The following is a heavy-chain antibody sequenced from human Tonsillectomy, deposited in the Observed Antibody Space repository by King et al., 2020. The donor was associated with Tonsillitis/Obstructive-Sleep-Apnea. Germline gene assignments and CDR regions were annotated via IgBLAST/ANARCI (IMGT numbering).Heavy chain of an antibody. V-gene: IGHV7-4-1*02. Sequence: VQLVESGSELKKRGASVKVSCKASGYTFNSYPINWVRQAPGQGLEWMGWISTNTGNPTYAQGFTGRFVFSLDTSVSTAYLQISSLKAEDTAVYYCARERGIQGMGRFDPWGQGTLVTVSS. D-gene: IGHD7-27*01. J-gene: IGHJ5*02. CDR3: ARERGIQGMGRFDP. CDR1: GYTFNSYP. CDR2: ISTNTGNP.